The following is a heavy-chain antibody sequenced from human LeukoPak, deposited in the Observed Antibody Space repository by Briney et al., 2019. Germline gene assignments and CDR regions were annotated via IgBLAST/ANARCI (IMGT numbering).Heavy chain of an antibody. CDR1: GGSFSGRW. Sequence: SETLSLTCAGHGGSFSGRWWSWIRQPPGKGLEWIGEISPSGSPNYSPSLKNRVSFSLDTSKNQISLMLNSVTATDTAVYYCAVNFDYIGQGTLVTVSS. CDR3: AVNFDY. CDR2: ISPSGSP. J-gene: IGHJ4*02. V-gene: IGHV4-34*01.